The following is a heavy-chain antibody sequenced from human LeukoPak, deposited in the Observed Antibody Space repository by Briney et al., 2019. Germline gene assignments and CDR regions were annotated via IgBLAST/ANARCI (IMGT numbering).Heavy chain of an antibody. CDR1: GGSLSTYH. V-gene: IGHV4-59*13. CDR3: ARGSGSYGFFDL. D-gene: IGHD5-18*01. Sequence: SETLSLTCSVSGGSLSTYHWSWNRLSPVKGLEWIGYIYYSGSTNYNPSLKSRVSLSVDTSTNQFSLKVRSVTAADTAVYYCARGSGSYGFFDLWGQGALVTVS. CDR2: IYYSGST. J-gene: IGHJ4*02.